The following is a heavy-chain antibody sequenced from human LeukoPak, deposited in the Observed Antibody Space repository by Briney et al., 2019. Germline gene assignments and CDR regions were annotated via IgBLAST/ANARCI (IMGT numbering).Heavy chain of an antibody. V-gene: IGHV3-21*01. CDR3: ARGGIVATISRPYYYYGMDV. CDR2: ISSSSSYI. CDR1: GFTFSSYS. D-gene: IGHD5-12*01. Sequence: GGSLRLSCAASGFTFSSYSMNWVRQAPGKGLEWVSSISSSSSYIYYADSMKGRFTISRDNAKNSLYLQMNSLRAEDTAVYYCARGGIVATISRPYYYYGMDVWGQGTTVTVSS. J-gene: IGHJ6*02.